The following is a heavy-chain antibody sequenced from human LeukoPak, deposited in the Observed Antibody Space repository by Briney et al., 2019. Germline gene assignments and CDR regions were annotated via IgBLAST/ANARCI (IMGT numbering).Heavy chain of an antibody. CDR3: ARMAHDYGDYAHDY. CDR2: IYYSGST. J-gene: IGHJ4*02. CDR1: GGSISSYY. V-gene: IGHV4-59*01. D-gene: IGHD4-17*01. Sequence: KPSETLSLTCTVSGGSISSYYWSWIRQPPGKGLEWIGYIYYSGSTNYNPSLKSRVTISVDTSKNQFSLKLSSVTAADTAVYYCARMAHDYGDYAHDYWGQGTLVTVSS.